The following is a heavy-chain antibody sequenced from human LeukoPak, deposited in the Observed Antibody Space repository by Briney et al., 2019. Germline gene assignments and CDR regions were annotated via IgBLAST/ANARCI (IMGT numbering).Heavy chain of an antibody. CDR3: ASYSSVWFGEAPVDY. Sequence: PSETLSLTCTVSGISISSSNSYWGWIRQPPGKGLEWIGEINHSGSTNYNPSLKSRVTISVDTSKNQFSLKLSSVTAADTAVYYCASYSSVWFGEAPVDYWGQGTLVTVSS. CDR2: INHSGST. CDR1: GISISSSNSY. J-gene: IGHJ4*02. V-gene: IGHV4-39*01. D-gene: IGHD3-10*01.